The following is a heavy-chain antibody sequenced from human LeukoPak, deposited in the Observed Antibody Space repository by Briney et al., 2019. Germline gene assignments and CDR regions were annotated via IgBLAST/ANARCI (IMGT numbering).Heavy chain of an antibody. V-gene: IGHV1-2*02. J-gene: IGHJ4*02. CDR2: INPNSGGT. Sequence: GASVKVSCKASGYTFTGYYMHWVRQAPGQGLEWMGWINPNSGGTNYAQKFQGRVTMTRDTSISTAYMELSRLRSDDTAVYYCARDGYSYGTDFGYWGQGTLVTVPS. CDR3: ARDGYSYGTDFGY. CDR1: GYTFTGYY. D-gene: IGHD5-18*01.